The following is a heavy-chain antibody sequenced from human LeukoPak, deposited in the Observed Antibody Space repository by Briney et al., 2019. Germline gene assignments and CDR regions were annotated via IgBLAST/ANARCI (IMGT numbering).Heavy chain of an antibody. J-gene: IGHJ6*03. Sequence: ASVKVSCKASGYTLTSYYMHWVRQAPGQGLEWMGIINPSGGSTSYAQKFQGRVTMTRDMSTSTVYMELSSLRSEDTAVYYCARTGLYYYYMDVWGKGTTVTVSS. CDR1: GYTLTSYY. V-gene: IGHV1-46*01. CDR3: ARTGLYYYYMDV. CDR2: INPSGGST.